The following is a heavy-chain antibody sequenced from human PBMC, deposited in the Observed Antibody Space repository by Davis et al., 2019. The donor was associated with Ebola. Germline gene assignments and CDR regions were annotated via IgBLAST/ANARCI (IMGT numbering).Heavy chain of an antibody. CDR1: RFTFSNYW. V-gene: IGHV3-30-3*01. J-gene: IGHJ3*02. D-gene: IGHD3-22*01. CDR3: ARRQNYYDSSGYYYAFDI. Sequence: GGSLRLSCAASRFTFSNYWMHWVRQAPGKGLVWVAVISYDGSNKYYADSVKGRFTISRDNSKNTLYLQMNSLRAEDTAVYYCARRQNYYDSSGYYYAFDIWGQGTMVTVSS. CDR2: ISYDGSNK.